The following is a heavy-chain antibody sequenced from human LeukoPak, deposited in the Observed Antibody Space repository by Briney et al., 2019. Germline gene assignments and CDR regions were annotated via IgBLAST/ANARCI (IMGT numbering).Heavy chain of an antibody. Sequence: GGSLRLSCAASGFTFSSYAMHWVRQAPGKGLEWVAVISYDGSNKYYADSVKGRFTISRDNSKNTLYLQMNSLRAEDTAVYYCARDQGPLVYGSGSHDAFDIWGQGTMVTVSS. CDR1: GFTFSSYA. V-gene: IGHV3-30-3*01. D-gene: IGHD3-10*01. CDR3: ARDQGPLVYGSGSHDAFDI. J-gene: IGHJ3*02. CDR2: ISYDGSNK.